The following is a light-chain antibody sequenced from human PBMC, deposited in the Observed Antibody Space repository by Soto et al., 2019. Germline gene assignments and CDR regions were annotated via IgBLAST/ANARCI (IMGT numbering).Light chain of an antibody. V-gene: IGKV1-5*01. CDR2: DAS. Sequence: DIQMTQSPSTLSASVGDRVTITCRASQSISSWLAWYQQKPGKAPKLLIYDASSLESGVPSRFIGSGSGTEFTLTISSLQPEDFATYYCQQYNSYLMYTFGQGTKLEIK. J-gene: IGKJ2*01. CDR3: QQYNSYLMYT. CDR1: QSISSW.